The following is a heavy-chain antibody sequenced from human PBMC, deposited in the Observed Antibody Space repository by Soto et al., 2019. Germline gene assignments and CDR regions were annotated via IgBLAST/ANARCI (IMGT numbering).Heavy chain of an antibody. J-gene: IGHJ4*02. CDR1: GCSISSGGYY. CDR3: VRSEATALDY. Sequence: SETLSLTCTFSGCSISSGGYYWSWIRQHPGKGLEWVGYIYYGGTTSYNPSLQSRVTISLETSKSQFSLKLASVTAADTAVYYCVRSEATALDYWGQGTLVTVSS. V-gene: IGHV4-61*08. CDR2: IYYGGTT.